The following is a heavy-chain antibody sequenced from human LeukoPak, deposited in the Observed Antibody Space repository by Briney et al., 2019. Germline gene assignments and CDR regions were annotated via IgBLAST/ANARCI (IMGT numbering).Heavy chain of an antibody. CDR1: GGSISSGGYS. J-gene: IGHJ5*02. V-gene: IGHV4-30-4*07. CDR3: AGDGRIAVAGISGFDP. CDR2: IYYSGST. D-gene: IGHD6-19*01. Sequence: SETLSLTCAVSGGSISSGGYSWSWIRQPPGKGLEWIGYIYYSGSTYYNPSLKSRVTISVDTSKNQFSLKLSSVTAADTALYYCAGDGRIAVAGISGFDPWGQGTLVTVSS.